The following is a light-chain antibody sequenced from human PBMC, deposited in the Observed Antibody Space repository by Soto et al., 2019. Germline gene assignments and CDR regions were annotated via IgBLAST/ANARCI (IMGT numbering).Light chain of an antibody. V-gene: IGLV2-11*01. CDR2: AVT. Sequence: QSALTQPRSVSGSPGQSGTISCTRTSTYIGPFHHVAWYQQHPGKAPKLIIFAVTKRPSGVPDRFSGSKSGNTASLTISGLQAEDDADYYCSSYAGNYIYVFATGTKLTVL. CDR3: SSYAGNYIYV. CDR1: STYIGPFHH. J-gene: IGLJ1*01.